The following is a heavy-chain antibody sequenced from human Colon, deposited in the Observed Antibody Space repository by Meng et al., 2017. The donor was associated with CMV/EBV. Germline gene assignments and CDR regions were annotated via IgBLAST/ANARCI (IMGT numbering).Heavy chain of an antibody. D-gene: IGHD2-8*01. J-gene: IGHJ3*01. CDR2: VYYSGST. CDR1: GDSISGSSYY. V-gene: IGHV4-39*07. Sequence: ESLKISCTVSGDSISGSSYYWGWIRQFPGKRLEWIGSVYYSGSTFYNPSLQSRLSISVDTSRNQFSLKLTSVTAADTAVYHCARQLNGDLGQDGFDFWGQGTRVTVSS. CDR3: ARQLNGDLGQDGFDF.